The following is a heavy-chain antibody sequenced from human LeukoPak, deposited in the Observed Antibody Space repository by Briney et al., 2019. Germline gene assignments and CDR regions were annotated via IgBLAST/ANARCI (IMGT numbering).Heavy chain of an antibody. Sequence: GGSLRLSCVGSGFRFSSYDMNWVRQAPGRGLEWVGRIRNEADSYTTEYAASVQGGFTISRDDSKSSMFLQMNSLKAEDTAVYYCARVSSGGYYYFDYWGQGTLVTVSS. CDR3: ARVSSGGYYYFDY. J-gene: IGHJ4*02. V-gene: IGHV3-72*01. CDR2: IRNEADSYTT. D-gene: IGHD3-22*01. CDR1: GFRFSSYD.